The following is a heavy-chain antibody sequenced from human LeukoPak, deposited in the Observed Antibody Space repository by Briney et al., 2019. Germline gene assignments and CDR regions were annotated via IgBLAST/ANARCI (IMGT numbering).Heavy chain of an antibody. J-gene: IGHJ4*02. V-gene: IGHV3-21*01. CDR3: AIDYYYDSSGYKFDY. Sequence: GGSLRLSCAASGFTFSSYSMNWVRQAPGKGLEWVSSISSSSSYIYYADSVKGRFTISRDNAKNSLYLQMNSLRAEDTAVYYCAIDYYYDSSGYKFDYWGQGTLVTVSS. D-gene: IGHD3-22*01. CDR1: GFTFSSYS. CDR2: ISSSSSYI.